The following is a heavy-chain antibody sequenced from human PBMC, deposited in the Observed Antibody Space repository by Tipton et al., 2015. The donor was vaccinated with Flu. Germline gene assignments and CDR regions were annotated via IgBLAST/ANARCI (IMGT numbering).Heavy chain of an antibody. V-gene: IGHV4-38-2*01. D-gene: IGHD3-10*02. CDR2: IYHSGST. CDR1: GYSISSGYY. J-gene: IGHJ4*02. Sequence: TLSLTCAVSGYSISSGYYWGWVRQPPGKGPEWIGTIYHSGSTYYNPSLKSRLTMSVDTSKNQFSLKLSSVTAADTAVYYCARHTGDSVRGVIDYWGQGTLVTVSS. CDR3: ARHTGDSVRGVIDY.